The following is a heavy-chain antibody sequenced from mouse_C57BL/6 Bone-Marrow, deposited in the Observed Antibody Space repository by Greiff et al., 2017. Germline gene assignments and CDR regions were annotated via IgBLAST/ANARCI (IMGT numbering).Heavy chain of an antibody. CDR2: LSNGGGST. CDR1: GFTFSDYY. D-gene: IGHD2-5*01. V-gene: IGHV5-12*01. CDR3: ASPSAYYSNYGYFDV. J-gene: IGHJ1*03. Sequence: EVKLMESGGGLVQPGGSLKLSCAASGFTFSDYYMYWVRQTPEKRLAWVAYLSNGGGSTYYPDTVKGRFTISRDNAKNTLYLQISRLKSEDTAMYYCASPSAYYSNYGYFDVWGTGTTVTVSS.